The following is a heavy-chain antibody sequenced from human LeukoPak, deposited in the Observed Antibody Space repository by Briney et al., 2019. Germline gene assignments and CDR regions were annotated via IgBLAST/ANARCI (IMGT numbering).Heavy chain of an antibody. J-gene: IGHJ4*02. CDR3: AKYANYLVD. CDR2: VYYSGST. CDR1: GDSISSCY. V-gene: IGHV4-59*01. Sequence: RPSETLSLTCTVSGDSISSCYWSWGRQRPGEGLDYIGYVYYSGSTNYNPSLKSRVTISLDTSKNQFSLRLSSVTAADTAVYYCAKYANYLVDWGQGTLVTVSS. D-gene: IGHD4/OR15-4a*01.